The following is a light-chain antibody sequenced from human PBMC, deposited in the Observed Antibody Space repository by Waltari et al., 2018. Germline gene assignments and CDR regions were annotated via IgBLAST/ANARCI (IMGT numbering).Light chain of an antibody. CDR3: QQYKMWPQT. V-gene: IGKV3-15*01. CDR1: ESVSGN. J-gene: IGKJ1*01. CDR2: GTV. Sequence: EIVMTQSPATLSVSPGDGATLSCRATESVSGNLAWYQQKPGQAPRLLIYGTVTRATGIPARFSGSGSGTEFTLTISSLQSEDFAVYYCQQYKMWPQTFGQGTKVEIK.